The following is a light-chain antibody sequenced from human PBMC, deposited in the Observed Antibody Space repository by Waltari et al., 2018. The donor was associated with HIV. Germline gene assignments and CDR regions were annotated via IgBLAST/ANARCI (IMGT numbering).Light chain of an antibody. CDR2: DAS. J-gene: IGKJ3*01. Sequence: AIQLTQSPSTLSASVGDRVTITCRASQGISSALAWYQQTPGKAPKLLIYDASTLERGVPSRFRGRGAGTDFTLTISSLQPEDCGTYDCQHFNNDPLTFGPGTKVDIK. V-gene: IGKV1D-13*01. CDR3: QHFNNDPLT. CDR1: QGISSA.